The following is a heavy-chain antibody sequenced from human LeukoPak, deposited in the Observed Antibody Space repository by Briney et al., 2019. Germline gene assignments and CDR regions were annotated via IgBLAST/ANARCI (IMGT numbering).Heavy chain of an antibody. CDR1: GYTFTSYA. CDR2: INAGNGNT. Sequence: ASVKVSCKASGYTFTSYAMHWVRQAPGQRLEWMGWINAGNGNTKYSQKFQGRVTITRDTSASTAYMELSSLRSEDTAVYYCARLDSSGYYYFDYWGQETLVTVSS. V-gene: IGHV1-3*01. CDR3: ARLDSSGYYYFDY. J-gene: IGHJ4*02. D-gene: IGHD6-19*01.